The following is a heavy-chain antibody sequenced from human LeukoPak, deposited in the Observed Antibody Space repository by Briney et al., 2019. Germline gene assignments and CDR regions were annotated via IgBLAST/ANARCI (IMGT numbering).Heavy chain of an antibody. J-gene: IGHJ4*02. V-gene: IGHV1-69*06. CDR1: GGTFNNYA. D-gene: IGHD3-9*01. CDR3: AGSLDILTGFDY. CDR2: IIPIFDTA. Sequence: ASVKVSCKASGGTFNNYAISWVRQAPGQGLEWMGGIIPIFDTANYAQKFQGRVTITADKSTSTAYMELSSLRSEDTAVYYCAGSLDILTGFDYWGQGTLVTVSS.